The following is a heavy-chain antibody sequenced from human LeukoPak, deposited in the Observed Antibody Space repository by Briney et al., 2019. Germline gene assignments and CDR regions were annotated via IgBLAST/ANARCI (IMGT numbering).Heavy chain of an antibody. V-gene: IGHV3-74*01. J-gene: IGHJ4*01. D-gene: IGHD3-16*01. CDR2: IVGDGTSA. CDR1: GFSFSSYW. Sequence: HPGGSLRLSCVASGFSFSSYWMHWVRQVPGKGLVWVARIVGDGTSATYADSVKGRFTISRDNAKNTLYLQMDTLRGEDTAVYYCARGGSTYFDSWGHGTLVTVSS. CDR3: ARGGSTYFDS.